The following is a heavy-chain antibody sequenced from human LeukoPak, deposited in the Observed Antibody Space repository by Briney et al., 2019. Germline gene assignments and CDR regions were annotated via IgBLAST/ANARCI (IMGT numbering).Heavy chain of an antibody. CDR1: GGSISSSSYY. V-gene: IGHV4-39*01. D-gene: IGHD6-19*01. CDR3: ARLRSIAVAGTVLDY. Sequence: SETLSLTCTVPGGSISSSSYYWGWIRQPPGKGLEWIGSIYYSGSTYYNPSRKSRVTISVDTSKNQFSLKLSSVTAADTAVYYCARLRSIAVAGTVLDYWGQGTLVTVSS. CDR2: IYYSGST. J-gene: IGHJ4*02.